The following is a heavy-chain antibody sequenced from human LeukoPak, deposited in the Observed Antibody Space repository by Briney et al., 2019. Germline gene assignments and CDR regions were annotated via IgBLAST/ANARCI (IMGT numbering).Heavy chain of an antibody. D-gene: IGHD3-10*02. CDR2: ISSSSSYI. J-gene: IGHJ6*04. CDR1: GFTFFSYW. CDR3: AELGITMIGGV. V-gene: IGHV3-21*01. Sequence: GGSLRPSCAASGFTFFSYWMRWVRQAPGKGLEWVSSISSSSSYIYYADSVKGRFTISRDNAKNSLYLQMNSLRAEDTAVYYCAELGITMIGGVWGKGTTVTISS.